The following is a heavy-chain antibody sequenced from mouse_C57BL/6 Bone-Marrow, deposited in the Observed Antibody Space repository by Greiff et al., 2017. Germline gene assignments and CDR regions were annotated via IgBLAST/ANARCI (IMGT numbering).Heavy chain of an antibody. CDR2: IHPNSGST. CDR3: AREGDGYYFDN. J-gene: IGHJ2*01. Sequence: QVQLQQPGAELVKPGASVKLSCKASGYTFTSYWMHWVKQRPGQGLEWIGMIHPNSGSTNYNEKFKSKATLTVDKSSSTAYMQLSSLTSEDSAVYYCAREGDGYYFDNWGQGTTRTVSS. V-gene: IGHV1-64*01. D-gene: IGHD2-3*01. CDR1: GYTFTSYW.